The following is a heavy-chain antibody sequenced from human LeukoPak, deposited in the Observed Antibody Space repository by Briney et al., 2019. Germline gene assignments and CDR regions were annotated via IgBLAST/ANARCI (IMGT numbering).Heavy chain of an antibody. V-gene: IGHV3-7*03. J-gene: IGHJ4*02. CDR3: ARGRYSGTTYYFDY. D-gene: IGHD5-12*01. CDR2: IKKDGSET. CDR1: GFTFSDYS. Sequence: PGGSLRLSCAASGFTFSDYSFNWVRQVPGKGLEWVANIKKDGSETYYVDSVKGRFTISRDNAKNSLYLQMNSLRAEDTAMYYCARGRYSGTTYYFDYWGQGTLVTVSS.